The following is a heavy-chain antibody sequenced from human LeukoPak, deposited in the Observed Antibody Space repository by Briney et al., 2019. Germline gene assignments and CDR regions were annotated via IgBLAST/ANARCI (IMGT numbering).Heavy chain of an antibody. CDR1: GFTFSSYY. D-gene: IGHD1-26*01. CDR2: MSYDETTE. J-gene: IGHJ4*02. V-gene: IGHV3-30*03. CDR3: ARGGGANYYGDYFDL. Sequence: GGSLRLSCVGSGFTFSSYYMHWVRQAPDTGLEWLGVMSYDETTENYADSAQGRFTISRDNSKNTLFLQVSSLRAEDTAMYYCARGGGANYYGDYFDLWGQGTLVTVSS.